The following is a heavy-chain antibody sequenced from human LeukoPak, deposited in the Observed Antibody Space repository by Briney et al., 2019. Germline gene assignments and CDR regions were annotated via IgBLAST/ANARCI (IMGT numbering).Heavy chain of an antibody. V-gene: IGHV4-39*07. D-gene: IGHD2-2*01. CDR1: GGSIISSSYY. Sequence: SETLSLTCTVSGGSIISSSYYWGWIRQPPGQGLEWIGTIYYSGSTYYNPSLESRVTMSVDTSKNQFSLKLTSVTAADTAVYYCARQYCSSSSCYFDYWGQGTLVTVSS. J-gene: IGHJ4*02. CDR3: ARQYCSSSSCYFDY. CDR2: IYYSGST.